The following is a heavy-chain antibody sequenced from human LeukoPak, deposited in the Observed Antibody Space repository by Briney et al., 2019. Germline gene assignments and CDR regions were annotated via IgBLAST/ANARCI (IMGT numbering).Heavy chain of an antibody. J-gene: IGHJ4*02. D-gene: IGHD5-18*01. CDR1: GFTFSTYA. V-gene: IGHV3-23*01. CDR2: ISGSGGST. CDR3: ARGWEYNYGPYSFDW. Sequence: GGSLRLSCAASGFTFSTYAMSWVRQAPGKGLEWVSSISGSGGSTYYADSVKGRFTISRDNSKNTLYLQMNSLRAEDTAVYYFARGWEYNYGPYSFDWGGQGTRVTVPS.